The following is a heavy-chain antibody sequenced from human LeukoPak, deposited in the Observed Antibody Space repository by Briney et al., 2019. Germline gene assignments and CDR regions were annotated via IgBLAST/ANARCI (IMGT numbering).Heavy chain of an antibody. V-gene: IGHV3-43*02. CDR1: GFTFDDYA. CDR2: ISGDGGST. J-gene: IGHJ6*02. Sequence: PGGSLRLSCAASGFTFDDYAMHWVRQAPGKGLEWVSLISGDGGSTYYADSVKGRFTISRDNRKNSLYLQMNSLRTEDTALYYCAKDTESGYYYYGMDVWGQGTTVTVSS. CDR3: AKDTESGYYYYGMDV.